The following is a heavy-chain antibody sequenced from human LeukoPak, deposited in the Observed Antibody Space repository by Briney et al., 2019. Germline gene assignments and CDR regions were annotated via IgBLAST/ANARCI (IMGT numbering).Heavy chain of an antibody. V-gene: IGHV6-1*01. CDR3: ARDPAYTTGWTKNAFDI. CDR1: GDSVSSNSAT. D-gene: IGHD6-19*01. Sequence: SQTLSLTCVISGDSVSSNSATWNWIRQSPSRGLEWLGRTYYRSKWYNDFVVSTKSRVTINPDTSKNQFSLQLNSVTPEDTAVYYCARDPAYTTGWTKNAFDIWGQGTMVTVSS. J-gene: IGHJ3*02. CDR2: TYYRSKWYN.